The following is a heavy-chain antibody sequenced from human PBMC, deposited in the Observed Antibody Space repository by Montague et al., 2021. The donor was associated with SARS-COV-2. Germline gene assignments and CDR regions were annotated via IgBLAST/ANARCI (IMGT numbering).Heavy chain of an antibody. CDR3: ASRGAGWFGSNPDRFDY. CDR2: IYHSGRT. J-gene: IGHJ4*02. V-gene: IGHV4-4*02. Sequence: SETLSLTCAVSGGSISSSNWWCWVRQPPGKGLEWIGGIYHSGRTNYNPSPKSRVTISVDKSKNQFSLKLSSVTAAATAVFYCASRGAGWFGSNPDRFDYWGQGTLVTVSS. D-gene: IGHD3-10*01. CDR1: GGSISSSNW.